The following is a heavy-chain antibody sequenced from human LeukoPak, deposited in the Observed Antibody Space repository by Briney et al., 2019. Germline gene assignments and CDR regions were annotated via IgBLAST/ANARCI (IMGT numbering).Heavy chain of an antibody. Sequence: SETLSLTCAVYGGSFSGYYWSWIRQPPGKGLEWIGEINHSGSTNYNPSLKSRVTISVDTSKNQFSLKLSSVTAAYTAVYYCARGVGWYCSGGSCYGVYYCYYYYMDVWGKGTTVTVSS. D-gene: IGHD2-15*01. CDR3: ARGVGWYCSGGSCYGVYYCYYYYMDV. V-gene: IGHV4-34*01. J-gene: IGHJ6*03. CDR1: GGSFSGYY. CDR2: INHSGST.